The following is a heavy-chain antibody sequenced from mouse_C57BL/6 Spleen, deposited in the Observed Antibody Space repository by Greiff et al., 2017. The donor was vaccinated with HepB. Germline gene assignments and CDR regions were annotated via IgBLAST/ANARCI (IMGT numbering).Heavy chain of an antibody. CDR2: IDPSDSYT. CDR1: GYTFTSYW. V-gene: IGHV1-59*01. Sequence: QVQLQQPGAELVRPGASVKLSCKASGYTFTSYWMHWVKQRPGQGLEWIGVIDPSDSYTNYNQKFKGKATLTVDTSSSTAYMQLSSLTSEDSAVYYCARVGRNAFFDYWGQGTTLTVSS. CDR3: ARVGRNAFFDY. J-gene: IGHJ2*01.